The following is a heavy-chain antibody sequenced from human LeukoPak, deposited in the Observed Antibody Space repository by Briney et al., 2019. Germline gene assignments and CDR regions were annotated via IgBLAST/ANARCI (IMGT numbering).Heavy chain of an antibody. J-gene: IGHJ3*02. Sequence: ASVKVSCEASGYTFSRYGISWVRQAPGQGLEWMGWISGYNGNTKSAQMVQGRVTMTTDTSTSTAYMELRSLRSDDTAVYYCARATYCSSTSCYIRNDAFDIWGQGTMVTVSS. CDR1: GYTFSRYG. CDR2: ISGYNGNT. V-gene: IGHV1-18*01. D-gene: IGHD2-2*02. CDR3: ARATYCSSTSCYIRNDAFDI.